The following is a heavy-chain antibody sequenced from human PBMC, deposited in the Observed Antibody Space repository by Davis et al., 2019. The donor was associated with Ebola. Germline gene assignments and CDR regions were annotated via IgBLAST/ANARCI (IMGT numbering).Heavy chain of an antibody. J-gene: IGHJ4*02. CDR3: ASYPYCSGGVCYQQFDY. Sequence: GESLKISCAASGFTFSDYYMSWVRQAPGGGLEWISTISGSGFTTFYADSVKGRFTISRDHTKNSLSLQMDSLRAEDTAVYYCASYPYCSGGVCYQQFDYWGQGTLVTVSS. CDR1: GFTFSDYY. D-gene: IGHD2-8*02. V-gene: IGHV3-11*01. CDR2: ISGSGFTT.